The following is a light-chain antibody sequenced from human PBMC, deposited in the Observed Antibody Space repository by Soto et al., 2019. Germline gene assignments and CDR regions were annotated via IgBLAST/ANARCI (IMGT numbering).Light chain of an antibody. Sequence: IVLTQSPGTLSLSPGERATLSCRARQSVSSSYLAWYQQKPGQAPRLLIYGASSRATGIPDRFSGSGSGTDFTLTISRLEPEDFAVYYCHQYDSSPLTFGGGTKVEIK. J-gene: IGKJ4*01. CDR3: HQYDSSPLT. CDR1: QSVSSSY. CDR2: GAS. V-gene: IGKV3-20*01.